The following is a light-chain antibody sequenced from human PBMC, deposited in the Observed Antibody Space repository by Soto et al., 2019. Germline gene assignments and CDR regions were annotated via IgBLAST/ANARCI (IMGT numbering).Light chain of an antibody. J-gene: IGLJ7*01. CDR3: AAWDDSLSDPV. CDR2: RNN. Sequence: QSVLTQPPSASGTPGQRVTISCSGSSSNIGSNYVYWYQQLPGTAPKLLIYRNNQRPSGVPDRFSGSKSGTSAFLAISGLRSEDEADYYCAAWDDSLSDPVFGGGTQLTVL. V-gene: IGLV1-47*01. CDR1: SSNIGSNY.